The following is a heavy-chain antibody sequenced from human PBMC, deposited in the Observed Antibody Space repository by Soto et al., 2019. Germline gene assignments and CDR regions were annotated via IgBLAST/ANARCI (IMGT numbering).Heavy chain of an antibody. Sequence: SETLSLTCSVSGGSVYSTSYYWGWIRQPPGKGLEWVGHIFYGGSTYYNPSLESRVAISVDTSKNQVSLRLTSVTAADTAVYYCARRLASGSPYFDYWGQGTLVTVSS. D-gene: IGHD3-10*01. CDR1: GGSVYSTSYY. CDR2: IFYGGST. J-gene: IGHJ4*02. V-gene: IGHV4-39*01. CDR3: ARRLASGSPYFDY.